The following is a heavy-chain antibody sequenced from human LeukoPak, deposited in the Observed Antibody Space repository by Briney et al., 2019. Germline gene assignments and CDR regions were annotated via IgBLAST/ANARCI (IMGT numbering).Heavy chain of an antibody. CDR1: GFTFSSHA. V-gene: IGHV3-23*01. CDR3: AKNEDYYDSSGYYYVDYFDY. CDR2: ISGSGDNR. Sequence: GGSLRLSCAASGFTFSSHAMSWVRQAPGKGLEWVSSISGSGDNRNYADSVKGRFTISRDNSKSTLYLEMNSLRAEDTAIYYCAKNEDYYDSSGYYYVDYFDYWGQGTLVTVSS. J-gene: IGHJ4*02. D-gene: IGHD3-22*01.